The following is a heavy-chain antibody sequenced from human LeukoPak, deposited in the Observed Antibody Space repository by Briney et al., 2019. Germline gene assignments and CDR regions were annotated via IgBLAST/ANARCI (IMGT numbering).Heavy chain of an antibody. J-gene: IGHJ6*03. CDR3: AKCILTGYYKGYMDV. Sequence: GGSLRLSCAASGFTFEDYAMSWVRQAPGKGLEWVSYINWNGGSTYYADSVKGRFTISRDNSKNTLYLQMNSLRAEDTAVYYCAKCILTGYYKGYMDVWGKGTTVTISS. CDR1: GFTFEDYA. D-gene: IGHD3-9*01. V-gene: IGHV3-23*01. CDR2: INWNGGST.